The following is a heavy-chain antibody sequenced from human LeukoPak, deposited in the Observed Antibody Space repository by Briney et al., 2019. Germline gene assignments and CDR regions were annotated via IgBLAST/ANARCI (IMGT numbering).Heavy chain of an antibody. V-gene: IGHV4-39*01. CDR1: GGSISSSAYY. CDR2: VFHRGGT. J-gene: IGHJ4*02. Sequence: SETLSLTCSVSGGSISSSAYYWGWIRQAPGKGLEWIGSVFHRGGTYYNPSLKSRVTISVDTSKNQFSLKLNSMTAADTALYYCARTKSGSYHSPFDYWGQGTLVTVSS. CDR3: ARTKSGSYHSPFDY. D-gene: IGHD1-26*01.